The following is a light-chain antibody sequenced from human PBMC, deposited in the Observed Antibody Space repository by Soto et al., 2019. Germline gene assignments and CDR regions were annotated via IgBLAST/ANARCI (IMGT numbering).Light chain of an antibody. J-gene: IGKJ3*01. CDR2: GAS. CDR3: QQYGSSPPGAT. V-gene: IGKV3-20*01. Sequence: EIVLTQSPGTLSLSPGERATLSCRASQSVSSSYLAWYQQKPGQAPRLLIYGASSRTTGIPDRFSGSVSGTDFGLTISRLEPEDFAVYYCQQYGSSPPGATFGPGTKVDIK. CDR1: QSVSSSY.